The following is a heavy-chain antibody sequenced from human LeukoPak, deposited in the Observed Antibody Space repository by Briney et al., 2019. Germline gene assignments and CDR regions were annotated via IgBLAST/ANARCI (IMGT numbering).Heavy chain of an antibody. D-gene: IGHD2-2*02. Sequence: SQTLSLTCTVSGDSIGSSDYYWTWIRQPPGKGLEWIGYISHSGDTYFNPSLRSRVSMSVDRSKNQFSLKLSSVTAADTAVYYCARGQHEYQLLYSDYYYYMDVWGKGTTVTVSS. V-gene: IGHV4-30-2*01. CDR2: ISHSGDT. J-gene: IGHJ6*03. CDR1: GDSIGSSDYY. CDR3: ARGQHEYQLLYSDYYYYMDV.